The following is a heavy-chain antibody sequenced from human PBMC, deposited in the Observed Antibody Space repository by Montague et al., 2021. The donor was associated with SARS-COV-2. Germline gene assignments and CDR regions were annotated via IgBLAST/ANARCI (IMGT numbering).Heavy chain of an antibody. Sequence: SETLSLTCSVSGFSISSGFYWAWIRQSPGKGPEWIGTVYHSGYTYYNPSLKGRVTVSIDTPKNQFSLTVTSVTAADTAVYFCARRGYTGSDYFDYWGQGTLVTVSS. D-gene: IGHD5-12*01. CDR2: VYHSGYT. CDR3: ARRGYTGSDYFDY. CDR1: GFSISSGFY. J-gene: IGHJ4*02. V-gene: IGHV4-38-2*01.